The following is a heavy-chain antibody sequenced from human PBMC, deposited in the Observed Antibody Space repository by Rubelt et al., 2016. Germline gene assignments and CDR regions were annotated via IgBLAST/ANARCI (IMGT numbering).Heavy chain of an antibody. Sequence: VKPSQTLSLTCTVSGGSISSGGYYWSWIRQHPGKGLEWIGEINHSGSTNYNPSLKSRVTISVDTSKNQFSLKLSSVTAADTAVYYCATRGYSYSNGGQGNLVTVSS. J-gene: IGHJ4*02. V-gene: IGHV4-30-4*08. CDR1: GGSISSGGYY. D-gene: IGHD5-18*01. CDR3: ATRGYSYSN. CDR2: INHSGST.